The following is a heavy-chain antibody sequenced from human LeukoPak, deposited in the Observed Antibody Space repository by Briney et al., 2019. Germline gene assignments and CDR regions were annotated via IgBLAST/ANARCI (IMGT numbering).Heavy chain of an antibody. D-gene: IGHD6-19*01. V-gene: IGHV1-18*01. J-gene: IGHJ5*02. Sequence: GASVKVSCKASGYTFTSYGISWVRQAPGQGLEWMGWISAYNGNTNYAQKLQGRVTMTTDTSTSTAYMELRSLRSDDTAAYYCARDVIAVAGYDWFDPWGQGTLVTVSS. CDR2: ISAYNGNT. CDR3: ARDVIAVAGYDWFDP. CDR1: GYTFTSYG.